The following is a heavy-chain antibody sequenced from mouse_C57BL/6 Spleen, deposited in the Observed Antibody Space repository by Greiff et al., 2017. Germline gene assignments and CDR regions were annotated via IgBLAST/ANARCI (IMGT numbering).Heavy chain of an antibody. V-gene: IGHV5-4*01. CDR3: ARDRDYYGSSDWYFDV. CDR2: ISDGGSYT. J-gene: IGHJ1*03. CDR1: GFTFSSYA. Sequence: DVMLVESGGGLVKPGGSLKLSCAASGFTFSSYAMSWVRQTPEKRLAWVATISDGGSYTYYPDNVKGRFTISRDNAKNNLYLQMSHLKSEGTAMYYCARDRDYYGSSDWYFDVWGTGTTVTVSS. D-gene: IGHD1-1*01.